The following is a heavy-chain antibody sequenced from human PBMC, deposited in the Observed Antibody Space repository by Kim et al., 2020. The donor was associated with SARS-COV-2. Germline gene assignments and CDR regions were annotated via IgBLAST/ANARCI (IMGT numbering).Heavy chain of an antibody. CDR2: IRPNGIRT. Sequence: ASVKVSCKASGYSFTSYYMHWVRQAPGQGLEWMGIIRPNGIRTTYAQKFQGRVTMTRDTSTSTDYLEVSSLRSEDTAVYYCTRGIPERAPDWFDPWGPGT. D-gene: IGHD2-21*01. CDR1: GYSFTSYY. V-gene: IGHV1-46*01. J-gene: IGHJ5*02. CDR3: TRGIPERAPDWFDP.